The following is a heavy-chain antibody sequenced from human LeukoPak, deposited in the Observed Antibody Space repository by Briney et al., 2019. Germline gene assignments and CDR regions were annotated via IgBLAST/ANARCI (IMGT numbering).Heavy chain of an antibody. CDR1: GFIFSDYG. Sequence: PGGTLRLSCGASGFIFSDYGMNWVRQAPGKGLEWVANIKQDGSEKYYVDSVKGRFTISRDNAKNSLYLQMNSLRAEDTAVYYCARDLYNWNDGPVDAFDIWGQGTMVTVSS. CDR2: IKQDGSEK. V-gene: IGHV3-7*01. CDR3: ARDLYNWNDGPVDAFDI. J-gene: IGHJ3*02. D-gene: IGHD1-1*01.